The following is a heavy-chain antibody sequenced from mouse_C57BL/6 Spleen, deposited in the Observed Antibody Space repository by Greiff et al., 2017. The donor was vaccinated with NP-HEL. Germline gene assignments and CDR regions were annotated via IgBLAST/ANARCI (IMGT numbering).Heavy chain of an antibody. V-gene: IGHV14-3*01. CDR2: LDPANGNT. D-gene: IGHD1-1*01. Sequence: VQLQQSVAELVRPGASVKLSCTASGFNIKNTYMHWVKQRPEQGLEWIGRLDPANGNTKYAPQFQGKATITADTSSHTAYLQLSSLTAEDTTIYYCARWDYGSSYDYYAMDYWGQGTSVTVSS. CDR3: ARWDYGSSYDYYAMDY. J-gene: IGHJ4*01. CDR1: GFNIKNTY.